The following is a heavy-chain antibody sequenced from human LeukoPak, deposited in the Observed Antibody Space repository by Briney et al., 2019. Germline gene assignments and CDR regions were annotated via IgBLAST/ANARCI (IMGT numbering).Heavy chain of an antibody. CDR2: INHSGST. D-gene: IGHD3-10*01. CDR1: GGSFSGYY. J-gene: IGHJ4*02. Sequence: PSETLPLTCAVYGGSFSGYYWSWIRQPPGKGLEWIGEINHSGSTNYNPSLKSRVTISVDTSKNQFSLKLSSVTAADTAVYYCASRAGYFDYWGQGTLVTVSS. CDR3: ASRAGYFDY. V-gene: IGHV4-34*01.